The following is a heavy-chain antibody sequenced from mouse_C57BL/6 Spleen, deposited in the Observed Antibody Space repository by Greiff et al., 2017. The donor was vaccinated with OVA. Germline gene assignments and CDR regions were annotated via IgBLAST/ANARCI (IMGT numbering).Heavy chain of an antibody. D-gene: IGHD3-2*02. CDR3: ARYQGDWYFDV. Sequence: VQLQQSGAELVKPGASVKLSCTASGFNIKDYYMHWVKPRPEQGLEWIGRIDPEDGETTYDPKFQGKATITAYTSSNTAYLQLSSLTSEDTAVYYCARYQGDWYFDVWGTGTTVTVSS. CDR2: IDPEDGET. V-gene: IGHV14-2*01. CDR1: GFNIKDYY. J-gene: IGHJ1*03.